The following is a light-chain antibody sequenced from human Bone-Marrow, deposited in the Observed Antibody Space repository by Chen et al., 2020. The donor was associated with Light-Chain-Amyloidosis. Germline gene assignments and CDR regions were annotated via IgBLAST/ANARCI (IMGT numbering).Light chain of an antibody. CDR1: QSIFYSSTNKNY. CDR2: WTS. Sequence: DIVMTQSPDSLAVSLGERGIINCKSSQSIFYSSTNKNYLAWYQQKAGQPPKLLISWTSPRQSGVPDRFRGSGSGTDFTLTISSLQAEDVAVYFCQQYFAPPLTFGGGTKVEIK. V-gene: IGKV4-1*01. CDR3: QQYFAPPLT. J-gene: IGKJ4*01.